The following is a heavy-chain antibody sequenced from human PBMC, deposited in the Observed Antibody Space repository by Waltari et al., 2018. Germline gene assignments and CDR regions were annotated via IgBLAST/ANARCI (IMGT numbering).Heavy chain of an antibody. Sequence: QVQLVESGGGVVQPVRSMRHSFVAAVCAFSSYGMHWVGQAPGKGLEWVAVIWYDGSNKYYADSVKGRFTISRDNSKNTLYLQMNSLRAEDTAVYYCAKDPSETDDYWGQGTLVTVSS. D-gene: IGHD3-3*01. CDR1: VCAFSSYG. V-gene: IGHV3-33*06. J-gene: IGHJ4*02. CDR2: IWYDGSNK. CDR3: AKDPSETDDY.